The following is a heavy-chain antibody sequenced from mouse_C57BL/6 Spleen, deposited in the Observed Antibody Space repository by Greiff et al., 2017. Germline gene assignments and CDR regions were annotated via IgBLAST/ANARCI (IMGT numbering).Heavy chain of an antibody. CDR2: IDPANGNT. Sequence: EVKLVESVAELVRPGASVKLSCTASGFNIKNTYMHWVKQRPEQGLEWIGRIDPANGNTKYAPKFQGKATITADPSSNTAYLQLSSLTSEDTAIYYCARREFTTVVATDYYAMDYWGQGTSVTVSS. CDR1: GFNIKNTY. V-gene: IGHV14-3*01. J-gene: IGHJ4*01. CDR3: ARREFTTVVATDYYAMDY. D-gene: IGHD1-1*01.